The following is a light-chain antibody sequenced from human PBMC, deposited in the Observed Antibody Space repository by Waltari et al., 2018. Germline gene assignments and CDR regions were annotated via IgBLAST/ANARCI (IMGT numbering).Light chain of an antibody. CDR1: ISNIGSYY. CDR3: ATWDNSLSEVV. V-gene: IGLV1-51*01. CDR2: DNK. J-gene: IGLJ2*01. Sequence: QSVLTQPPSVSAAPGQKVTISCSGSISNIGSYYVSWYHQLPGAAPKLLIYDNKRRPSGIPDRVSAAKSGTSATLGITGLQIGDEADYYCATWDNSLSEVVFGGGTKLTVL.